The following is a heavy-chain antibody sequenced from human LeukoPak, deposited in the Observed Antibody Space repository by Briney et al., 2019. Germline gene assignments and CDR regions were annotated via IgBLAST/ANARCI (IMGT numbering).Heavy chain of an antibody. J-gene: IGHJ5*02. D-gene: IGHD3-10*01. Sequence: PSETLSLTCTVSGGSISSGDYYWSWIRQPPGKGLEWIGYIYYSGSTYYNPSLKSRVTISVDTSKNQFSLKLSSVTAADTAVYYCARAPPGENWFDPWGQGTLVTVSS. CDR1: GGSISSGDYY. CDR2: IYYSGST. CDR3: ARAPPGENWFDP. V-gene: IGHV4-30-4*01.